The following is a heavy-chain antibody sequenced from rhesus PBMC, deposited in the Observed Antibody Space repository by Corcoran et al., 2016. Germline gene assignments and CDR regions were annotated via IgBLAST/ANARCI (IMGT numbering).Heavy chain of an antibody. Sequence: EVQLVESGGGLVQPGGSLRLSCAASGFTFSDYYMSWVRQAPGKGPEWVGLIKKKDNEGTAEYAASVICRFNISRDDSKIIASLQMNSLKTEDTAVYYCARSRGSGSYYSPSYGLDSWGQGVVVTVSS. CDR1: GFTFSDYY. D-gene: IGHD3-16*01. CDR3: ARSRGSGSYYSPSYGLDS. V-gene: IGHV3S22*01. J-gene: IGHJ6*01. CDR2: IKKKDNEGTA.